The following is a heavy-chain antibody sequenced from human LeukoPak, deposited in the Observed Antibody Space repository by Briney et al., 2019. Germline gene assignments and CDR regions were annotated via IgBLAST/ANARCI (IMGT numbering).Heavy chain of an antibody. Sequence: ASETLSLTCTVSGGSISNESYYWGWIRQSPGKGLEWIGAIHYRGTTSYNPSLKSRAIISVDTSKNQFSLKLSSVTAADTALYYCARLSYYYDVSGNLFDYWGQGILVTISS. CDR3: ARLSYYYDVSGNLFDY. CDR1: GGSISNESYY. J-gene: IGHJ4*02. V-gene: IGHV4-39*01. D-gene: IGHD3-22*01. CDR2: IHYRGTT.